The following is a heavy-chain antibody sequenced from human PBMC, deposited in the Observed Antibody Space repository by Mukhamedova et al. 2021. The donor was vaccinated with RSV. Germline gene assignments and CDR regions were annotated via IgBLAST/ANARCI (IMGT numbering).Heavy chain of an antibody. D-gene: IGHD6-13*01. CDR3: ARASDGSSWSLIYYYYYYGMDV. J-gene: IGHJ6*02. V-gene: IGHV3-7*03. CDR2: IKQDGSEK. Sequence: EWVANIKQDGSEKYYVDSVKGRFTISRDNAKNSLYLQMNSLRAEDTAVCYCARASDGSSWSLIYYYYYYGMDVWGQGTTVTVSS.